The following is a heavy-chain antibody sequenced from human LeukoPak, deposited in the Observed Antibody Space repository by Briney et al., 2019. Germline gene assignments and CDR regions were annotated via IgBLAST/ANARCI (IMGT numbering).Heavy chain of an antibody. J-gene: IGHJ5*02. Sequence: GASVKVSCMTTGGTFSNYAISWVREAPGQGLEWMGGIIPILATTKYAKNFQGRVTMTADEFTNTAYMELSSLRSEDTAVYYCARGGFWSGYYSWFGPWGQGTLVTVFS. CDR1: GGTFSNYA. CDR2: IIPILATT. V-gene: IGHV1-69*13. CDR3: ARGGFWSGYYSWFGP. D-gene: IGHD3-3*01.